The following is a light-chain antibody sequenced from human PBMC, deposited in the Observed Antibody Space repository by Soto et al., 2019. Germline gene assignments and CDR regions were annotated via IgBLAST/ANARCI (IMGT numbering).Light chain of an antibody. CDR1: SSDVGGYKY. CDR3: SSYTSSSTQV. J-gene: IGLJ2*01. CDR2: DVS. Sequence: QSALTQPASVSGSPGQSITISCSGTSSDVGGYKYVSWYQQHPGKAPKLMIYDVSNRPSGVSNRFSGSKSGNTASLTISGLQAEDEADYYFSSYTSSSTQVFGGGTKLTVL. V-gene: IGLV2-14*01.